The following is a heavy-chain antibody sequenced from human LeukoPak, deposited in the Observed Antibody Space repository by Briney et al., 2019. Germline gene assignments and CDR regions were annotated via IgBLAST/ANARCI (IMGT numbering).Heavy chain of an antibody. CDR1: GGSISSGGYY. V-gene: IGHV4-30-4*01. D-gene: IGHD3-10*01. J-gene: IGHJ4*02. Sequence: SETLSLTCTVFGGSISSGGYYWSWIRQPPGKGLEWIGYIYYSGSTYYNPSLKSRVTISVDTSKNQFSLKLSSVTAADTAVYYCARENYYGSGSPDYWGQGTLVTVSS. CDR3: ARENYYGSGSPDY. CDR2: IYYSGST.